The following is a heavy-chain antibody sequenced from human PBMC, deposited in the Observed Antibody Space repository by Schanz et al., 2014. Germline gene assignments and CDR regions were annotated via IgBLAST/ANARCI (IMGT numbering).Heavy chain of an antibody. J-gene: IGHJ4*02. Sequence: EVQLLDSGGGLVQPGGSLRLSCAASGFTFSTYAMSWVRQAPGKGLEWVANIKQDGSEKYYVDAVKGRFTISRDNAKNSLYLQMNSLRAEDTAVFYCARDRGYCSGGSCLTFDYWGQGTLXTVSS. D-gene: IGHD2-15*01. CDR3: ARDRGYCSGGSCLTFDY. CDR1: GFTFSTYA. CDR2: IKQDGSEK. V-gene: IGHV3-7*05.